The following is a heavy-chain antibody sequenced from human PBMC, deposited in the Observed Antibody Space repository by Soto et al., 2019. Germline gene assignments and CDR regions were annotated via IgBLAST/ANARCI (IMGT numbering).Heavy chain of an antibody. CDR3: ASRDYGYTFNI. D-gene: IGHD4-17*01. CDR2: MCYSGST. J-gene: IGHJ3*02. CDR1: GGCVTGGGFC. Sequence: QVQLQESGPGMVKPSQTLSLTCTVSGGCVTGGGFCWSWIRQHPGEGLEFIGYMCYSGSTNYNPSLKSRVAISIDTSKNQFSLTLTFVTAAVTAVYYCASRDYGYTFNIWGQGTMVTVSS. V-gene: IGHV4-31*03.